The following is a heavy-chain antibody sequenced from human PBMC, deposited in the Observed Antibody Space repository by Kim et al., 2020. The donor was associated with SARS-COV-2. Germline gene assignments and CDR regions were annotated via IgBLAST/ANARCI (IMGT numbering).Heavy chain of an antibody. V-gene: IGHV3-15*01. CDR1: GFTFSDAW. CDR2: IKSKADGGTT. Sequence: GGSLRLSCAASGFTFSDAWMSWVRQAPGKGLEWVGRIKSKADGGTTDYAAPVKGRFTVSRDDSENTLYLQMNSLKVEDTAVYYCIRDTSPPRFWGQGTLVTVSS. CDR3: IRDTSPPRF. D-gene: IGHD3-16*01. J-gene: IGHJ4*02.